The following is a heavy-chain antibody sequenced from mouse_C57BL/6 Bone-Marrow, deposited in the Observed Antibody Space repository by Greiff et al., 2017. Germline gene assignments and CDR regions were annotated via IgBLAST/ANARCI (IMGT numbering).Heavy chain of an antibody. J-gene: IGHJ2*01. D-gene: IGHD2-4*01. V-gene: IGHV1-62-2*01. CDR2: FYPGSGSI. CDR1: GYIFTEYT. CDR3: ARHERYYDDGEEFDY. Sequence: QVQLKESGAELVKPGASVKLSCKASGYIFTEYTIHWVKQRSGQGLEWIGWFYPGSGSIKYNERFKDKATLTADKSSNTVYMELSRMTSKDSAVYVDARHERYYDDGEEFDYWGQGTTLTVSS.